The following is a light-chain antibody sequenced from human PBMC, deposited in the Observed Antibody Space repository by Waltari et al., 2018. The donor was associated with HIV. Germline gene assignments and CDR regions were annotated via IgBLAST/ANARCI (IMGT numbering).Light chain of an antibody. J-gene: IGKJ3*01. CDR2: KAS. CDR1: QSISSW. CDR3: QQSFI. V-gene: IGKV1-5*03. Sequence: DIQMTQSPSTLSASVGERVTITCRASQSISSWLAWYQQKPGKAPKLLIYKASSLESGVPSRFSGSGSGTEFTLTISSLQPDDFATYYCQQSFIFGPGTKVDIK.